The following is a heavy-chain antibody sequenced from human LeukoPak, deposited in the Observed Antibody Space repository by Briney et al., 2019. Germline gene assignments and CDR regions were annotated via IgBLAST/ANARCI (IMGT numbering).Heavy chain of an antibody. CDR1: GCTFISYA. V-gene: IGHV1-69*01. D-gene: IGHD1-20*01. J-gene: IGHJ5*02. CDR3: ARDITGTPGDSDP. CDR2: IIPIFGTA. Sequence: ASVNVSFKASGCTFISYAISWVRQAPGQRLEWMGGIIPIFGTANYAQKFQGRVTITADESRSTAYMELRSLRSEDKAVYYCARDITGTPGDSDPWGKGTLVTVSS.